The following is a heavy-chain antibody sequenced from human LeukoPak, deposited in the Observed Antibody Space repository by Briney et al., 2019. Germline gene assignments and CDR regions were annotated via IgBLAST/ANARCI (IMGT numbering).Heavy chain of an antibody. V-gene: IGHV3-23*01. D-gene: IGHD6-13*01. CDR2: ISGSGGST. J-gene: IGHJ3*02. Sequence: GGSLRLSCAASGFTFSSYGMSWVRQAPGKGLEWVSAISGSGGSTYYADSVKGRFTISRDNSKNTLYLQMNSLRAADTAVYYCAIAAAGPGAFDIWGQGTMVTVSS. CDR1: GFTFSSYG. CDR3: AIAAAGPGAFDI.